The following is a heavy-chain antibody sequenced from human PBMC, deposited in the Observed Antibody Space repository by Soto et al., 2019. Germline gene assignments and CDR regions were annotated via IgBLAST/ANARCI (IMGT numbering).Heavy chain of an antibody. Sequence: GASVKVSCKASGYTFISYGISWVRQAPGQGLEWMGWISAYNGNTNYAQKLQGRVTMTTDTSTSTAYMELRSLRSDDTAVYYCARYCSSGWYVWFDPWGQGTLVTVSS. CDR2: ISAYNGNT. CDR1: GYTFISYG. J-gene: IGHJ5*02. CDR3: ARYCSSGWYVWFDP. D-gene: IGHD6-19*01. V-gene: IGHV1-18*01.